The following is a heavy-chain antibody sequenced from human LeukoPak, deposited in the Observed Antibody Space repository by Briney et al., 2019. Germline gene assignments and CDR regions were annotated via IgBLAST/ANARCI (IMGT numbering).Heavy chain of an antibody. D-gene: IGHD6-13*01. J-gene: IGHJ4*02. Sequence: GGSLRLSCAASGFTFSSYAMHWVRQAPGKGLEWVAVISYDGSNKYYADSVKGRFTISRDNSKNTLYLQMNSLRAEDTAVYYCARGTGYSSSWQDYWGQGTLVTVSS. CDR3: ARGTGYSSSWQDY. CDR2: ISYDGSNK. V-gene: IGHV3-30-3*01. CDR1: GFTFSSYA.